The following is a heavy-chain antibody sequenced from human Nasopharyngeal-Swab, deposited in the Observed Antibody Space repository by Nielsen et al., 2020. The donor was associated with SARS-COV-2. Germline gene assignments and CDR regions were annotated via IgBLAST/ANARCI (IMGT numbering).Heavy chain of an antibody. CDR2: INPSGGST. D-gene: IGHD4-17*01. CDR3: ARDYCGDYGEDYYYGMDV. V-gene: IGHV1-46*01. J-gene: IGHJ6*02. Sequence: ASVKVSCKASGYTFTSYYMHWVRQAPGQGLEWMGIINPSGGSTSYAQKFQGRVTMTRDTSTSTVYMELSSLRSEDTAVYYCARDYCGDYGEDYYYGMDVWGQGTTVTVSS. CDR1: GYTFTSYY.